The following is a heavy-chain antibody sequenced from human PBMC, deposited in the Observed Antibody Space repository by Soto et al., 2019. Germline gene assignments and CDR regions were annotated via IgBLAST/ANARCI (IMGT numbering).Heavy chain of an antibody. D-gene: IGHD6-19*01. CDR1: GYTFTSNS. J-gene: IGHJ4*02. CDR2: INVYNGNT. V-gene: IGHV1-18*04. CDR3: ARLSSASSGWVPDY. Sequence: GASVKVSCKASGYTFTSNSIGWVRPAPGQGLEWVGWINVYNGNTRDAHLLQGRVTPTAYTPTSTAYMDFRSLSSDDTAVYYCARLSSASSGWVPDYGGQGTLVTVSS.